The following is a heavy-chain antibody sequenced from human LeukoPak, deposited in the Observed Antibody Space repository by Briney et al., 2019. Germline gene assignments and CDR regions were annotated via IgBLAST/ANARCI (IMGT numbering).Heavy chain of an antibody. Sequence: SETLSLTCAVSGGSISSGGYSWSWIRQPPGKGLERIGYIYHSGSTYYNPSLKSRVTISVDRSKNQFSLKLSSVTAADTAVYYCARVSIAARPYGMDVWGQGTTVTVSS. CDR2: IYHSGST. D-gene: IGHD6-6*01. CDR3: ARVSIAARPYGMDV. V-gene: IGHV4-30-2*01. CDR1: GGSISSGGYS. J-gene: IGHJ6*02.